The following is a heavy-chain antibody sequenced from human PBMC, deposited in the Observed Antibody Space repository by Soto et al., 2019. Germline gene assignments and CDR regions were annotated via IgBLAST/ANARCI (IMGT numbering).Heavy chain of an antibody. CDR1: GGSISSYY. Sequence: PSETLSLTCTVSGGSISSYYWSWIRQPPGKGLEWIGFIYHSGSTNYNPSLKSRVTISVDTSKNQFSLKLRSVTAADTAVYYCARYYDISHYYYGMDVWGQGTTVTVSS. CDR2: IYHSGST. CDR3: ARYYDISHYYYGMDV. D-gene: IGHD3-9*01. J-gene: IGHJ6*02. V-gene: IGHV4-59*08.